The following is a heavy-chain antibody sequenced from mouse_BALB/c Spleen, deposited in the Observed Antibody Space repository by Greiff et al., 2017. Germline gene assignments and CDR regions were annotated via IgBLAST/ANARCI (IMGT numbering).Heavy chain of an antibody. V-gene: IGHV5-9-4*01. J-gene: IGHJ3*01. CDR3: ARDQDRLRFAY. Sequence: EVKVVESGGGLVKPGGSLKLSCAASGFTFSSYAMSWVRQSPEKRLEWVAEISSGGSYTYYPDTVTGRFTISRDNAKNTLYLEMSSLRSEDTAMYYCARDQDRLRFAYWGQGTLVTVSA. CDR2: ISSGGSYT. D-gene: IGHD3-2*02. CDR1: GFTFSSYA.